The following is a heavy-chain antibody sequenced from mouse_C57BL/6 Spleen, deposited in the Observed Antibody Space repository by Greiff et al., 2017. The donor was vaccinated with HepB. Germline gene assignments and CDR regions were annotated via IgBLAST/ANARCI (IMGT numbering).Heavy chain of an antibody. CDR1: GYAFSSYW. D-gene: IGHD2-4*01. J-gene: IGHJ2*01. Sequence: QVQLKQSGAELVKPGASVKISCKASGYAFSSYWMNWVKQRPGKGLEWIGQIYPGDGDTNYNGKFKGKATLTADKSSSTAYMQLSSLTSEDSAVYFCARSDYDSYFDYWGQGTTLTVSS. CDR2: IYPGDGDT. CDR3: ARSDYDSYFDY. V-gene: IGHV1-80*01.